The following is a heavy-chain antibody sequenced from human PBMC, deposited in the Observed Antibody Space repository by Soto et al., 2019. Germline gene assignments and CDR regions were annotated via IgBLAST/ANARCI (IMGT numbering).Heavy chain of an antibody. V-gene: IGHV1-18*01. CDR1: VYTFTNYG. J-gene: IGHJ4*02. Sequence: VKVSCKASVYTFTNYGISWVRQAPGQGLEWMGWISPYNGNTNYAQKFQARVTMTTDTSTSTAYMELRGLRSDDSAVYYCARDVNWNVDSWGQGILVTVSS. CDR3: ARDVNWNVDS. CDR2: ISPYNGNT. D-gene: IGHD1-1*01.